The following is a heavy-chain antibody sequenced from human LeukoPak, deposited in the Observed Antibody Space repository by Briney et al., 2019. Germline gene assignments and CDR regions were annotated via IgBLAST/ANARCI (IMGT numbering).Heavy chain of an antibody. J-gene: IGHJ5*02. Sequence: WASVKVSCKASGYTFTGYYMHWVRQAPGQGLEWMGRINPNSGGTIYAQKFQGRVTMTRDTSISTAYMELSRLRSDDTAVYYCARDTNWNDDWFDPWGQGTLVTVSS. CDR3: ARDTNWNDDWFDP. V-gene: IGHV1-2*06. CDR1: GYTFTGYY. CDR2: INPNSGGT. D-gene: IGHD1-1*01.